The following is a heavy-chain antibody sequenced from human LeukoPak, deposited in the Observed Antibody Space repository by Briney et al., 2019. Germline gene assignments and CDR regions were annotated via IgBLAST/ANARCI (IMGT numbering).Heavy chain of an antibody. D-gene: IGHD6-19*01. J-gene: IGHJ4*02. CDR1: GFTYSSYG. Sequence: PGRSLRLSCAASGFTYSSYGMHWVRQGPGKGLEWVAVIWYDGSNKYYADSVKGRFTISRDNSKNTLYLQMNSLRAEDTAVYYCAKDIGVGSGWSFDYWGQGTLVTVSS. CDR3: AKDIGVGSGWSFDY. V-gene: IGHV3-33*06. CDR2: IWYDGSNK.